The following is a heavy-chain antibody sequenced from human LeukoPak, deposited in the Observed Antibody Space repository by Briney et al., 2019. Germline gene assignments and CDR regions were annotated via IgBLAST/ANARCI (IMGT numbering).Heavy chain of an antibody. V-gene: IGHV4-59*01. CDR1: GGSISSYY. Sequence: RASETLSLTCTVSGGSISSYYWSWIRQPPGKGLEWTGYIYYSGSTNYNPSLKSRVTISVDTSKNQFSLKLSSVTAADTAVYYCARSVDTAMVYYYFDYWGQGTLVTVSS. J-gene: IGHJ4*02. D-gene: IGHD5-18*01. CDR2: IYYSGST. CDR3: ARSVDTAMVYYYFDY.